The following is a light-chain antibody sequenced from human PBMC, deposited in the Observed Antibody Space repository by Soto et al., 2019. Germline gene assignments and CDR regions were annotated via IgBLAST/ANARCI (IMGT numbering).Light chain of an antibody. CDR2: AAS. CDR1: QGISTY. Sequence: DIHMTQSPSSLSASVGDRVTITSRASQGISTYLNWYQQKPGKAPKLLIYAASSLQSGVPSRFSGSGSETDFTLTISSLQPEDFATYSCQQSYSTTWTFGQGTKVDIK. J-gene: IGKJ1*01. CDR3: QQSYSTTWT. V-gene: IGKV1-39*01.